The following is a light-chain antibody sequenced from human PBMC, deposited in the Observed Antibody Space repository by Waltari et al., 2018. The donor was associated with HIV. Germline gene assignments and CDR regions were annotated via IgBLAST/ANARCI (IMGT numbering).Light chain of an antibody. CDR1: QGVGSN. CDR2: GAA. CDR3: QQYNIRPRGNT. V-gene: IGKV3-15*01. J-gene: IGKJ2*01. Sequence: DIVMTQSPAILSVSPGERVTLSCRASQGVGSNLAWYQQKVGQAPRLLIYGAATRAAELPVRFSGSGSGTDFTLTIDSLQSEDFATYYCQQYNIRPRGNTFGQGTKLQIK.